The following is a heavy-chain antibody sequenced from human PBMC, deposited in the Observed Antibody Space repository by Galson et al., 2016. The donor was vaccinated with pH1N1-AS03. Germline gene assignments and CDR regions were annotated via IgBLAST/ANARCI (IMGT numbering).Heavy chain of an antibody. D-gene: IGHD5-12*01. Sequence: PALVKPTQTLTLTCTFSGLSLRASGVGVGWIRQPPGKALEWLALIYWDGDKRYSPSLKSRLTITKDTSQNQVVLTMPNMDPVDTTTYYCANRFFYTGGDSDYFDYWGQGMLVTVSS. V-gene: IGHV2-5*02. CDR3: ANRFFYTGGDSDYFDY. CDR1: GLSLRASGVG. CDR2: IYWDGDK. J-gene: IGHJ4*02.